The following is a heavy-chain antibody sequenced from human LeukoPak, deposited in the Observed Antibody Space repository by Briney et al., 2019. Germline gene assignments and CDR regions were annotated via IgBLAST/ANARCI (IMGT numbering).Heavy chain of an antibody. CDR3: ARGYSPTIPLYYYYGMDV. D-gene: IGHD1-26*01. Sequence: GGSLRLSCAASGFTFSSYWMHWVRQAPGKGLVWVSRINSDGSSTSYADSVKGRFTISRDNAKNTLYPQMNSLRAEDTAVYYCARGYSPTIPLYYYYGMDVWGKGTTVTVSS. CDR2: INSDGSST. CDR1: GFTFSSYW. V-gene: IGHV3-74*01. J-gene: IGHJ6*04.